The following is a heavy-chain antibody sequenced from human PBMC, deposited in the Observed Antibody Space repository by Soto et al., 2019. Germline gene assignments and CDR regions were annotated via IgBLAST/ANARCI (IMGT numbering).Heavy chain of an antibody. CDR2: IYYSGIT. D-gene: IGHD6-6*01. CDR3: ARVGSSIATRPFDY. V-gene: IGHV4-30-4*01. CDR1: GGSISSGDYY. J-gene: IGHJ4*02. Sequence: SETLSLTCTVSGGSISSGDYYWSWIRQPPGKGLEWIGYIYYSGITYYNPSLKSRVTISVDTSKNQFSLKLSSVTAADTAVYYCARVGSSIATRPFDYWGQGTLVTVSS.